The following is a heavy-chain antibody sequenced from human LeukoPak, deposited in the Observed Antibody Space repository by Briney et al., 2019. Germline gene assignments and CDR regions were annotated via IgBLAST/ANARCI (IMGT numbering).Heavy chain of an antibody. V-gene: IGHV4-34*01. J-gene: IGHJ4*02. CDR3: ARDLRAHSYGNDY. CDR2: INHSGST. D-gene: IGHD5-18*01. Sequence: SETLSLTCAVYGGSFSGYYWSWIRQPPGKGLEWIGEINHSGSTNYNPSLKSRVTISVDTSKNQFSLKLTSVTAADTAVYYCARDLRAHSYGNDYWGQGILVTVSS. CDR1: GGSFSGYY.